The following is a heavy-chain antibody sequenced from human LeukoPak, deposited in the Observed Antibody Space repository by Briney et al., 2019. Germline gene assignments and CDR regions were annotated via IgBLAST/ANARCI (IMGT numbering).Heavy chain of an antibody. Sequence: GGSLRLSCAASGFTLSSYWMSWVRQAPGKGLEWVSGITGSGGSTYYADSVKGRFTISRDNSKNTLYLQMNSLRAEDTAIYYCARDERLLSFLKWGQGTLVTVSS. J-gene: IGHJ4*02. D-gene: IGHD3-3*01. V-gene: IGHV3-23*01. CDR2: ITGSGGST. CDR1: GFTLSSYW. CDR3: ARDERLLSFLK.